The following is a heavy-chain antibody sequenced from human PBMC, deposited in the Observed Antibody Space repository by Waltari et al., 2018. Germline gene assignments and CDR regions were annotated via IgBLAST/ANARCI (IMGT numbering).Heavy chain of an antibody. V-gene: IGHV1-8*03. CDR2: MNPNSGKT. CDR1: GYTFTSYD. J-gene: IGHJ5*02. Sequence: QVQLVQSGAEVKKPGASVKVSCKASGYTFTSYDINWVRQATGQGLEWMGWMNPNSGKTGYAQKYQGRVTITRNTSRSTAYMELSSLRSEDTAVYYCARGGFGYSSSWYWFDPWGQGTLVTVSS. CDR3: ARGGFGYSSSWYWFDP. D-gene: IGHD6-13*01.